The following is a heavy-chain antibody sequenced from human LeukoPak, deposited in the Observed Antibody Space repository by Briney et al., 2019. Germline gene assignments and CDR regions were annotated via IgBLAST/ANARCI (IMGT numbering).Heavy chain of an antibody. Sequence: SETLSHTCAVYGGSFSGYYWSWIRQPPGKGLEWIGEINHSGSTNYNPSLKSRVTISVDTSKNQFSLKLSSVTAADTAVYYCARGRLWTDDEDENYFDYWGQGTLVTVSS. V-gene: IGHV4-34*01. CDR2: INHSGST. CDR3: ARGRLWTDDEDENYFDY. J-gene: IGHJ4*02. CDR1: GGSFSGYY. D-gene: IGHD3-10*01.